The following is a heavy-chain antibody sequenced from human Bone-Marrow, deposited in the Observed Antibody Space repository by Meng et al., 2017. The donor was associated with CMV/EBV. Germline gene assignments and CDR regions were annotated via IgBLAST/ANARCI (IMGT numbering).Heavy chain of an antibody. D-gene: IGHD1-26*01. V-gene: IGHV4-34*01. Sequence: SKTLSLTCAVYGGSFSGYYWSWIRQPPGKGLEWIGSIYYSGSTYYNPSLKSRVTISVDTSKNQFSLKLSSVTAADTAVYYCARGWELVPFDYWGQGTLVPSPQ. CDR3: ARGWELVPFDY. CDR1: GGSFSGYY. CDR2: IYYSGST. J-gene: IGHJ4*02.